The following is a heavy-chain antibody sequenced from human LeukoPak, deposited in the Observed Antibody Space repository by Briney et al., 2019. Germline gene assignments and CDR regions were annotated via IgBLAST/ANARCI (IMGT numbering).Heavy chain of an antibody. V-gene: IGHV4-34*01. D-gene: IGHD7-27*01. Sequence: PSETLSLTCAVYGGSFSGYYWSWIRQPPGKGLEWIGEIYHSGSTNYNPSLKSRVTISVDKSKNQFSLKLSSVTAADTAVYYCARDLGHGDYWGQGTLVTVSS. J-gene: IGHJ4*02. CDR2: IYHSGST. CDR3: ARDLGHGDY. CDR1: GGSFSGYY.